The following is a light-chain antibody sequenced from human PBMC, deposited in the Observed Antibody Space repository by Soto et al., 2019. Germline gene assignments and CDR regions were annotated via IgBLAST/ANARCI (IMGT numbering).Light chain of an antibody. Sequence: QSVLAQPASVSGSPGQSITISCTETSSDIGGYNFVSWYQQPPGKAPKLIIYDVNNRPSGVSNRFSGSKSGNTASLTISGLQTEDEGDYYCSSYTSSTTLVFGGGTKVTVL. CDR1: SSDIGGYNF. CDR2: DVN. CDR3: SSYTSSTTLV. V-gene: IGLV2-14*01. J-gene: IGLJ2*01.